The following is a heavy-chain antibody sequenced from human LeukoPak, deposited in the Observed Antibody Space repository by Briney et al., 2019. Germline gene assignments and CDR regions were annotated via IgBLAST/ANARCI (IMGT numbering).Heavy chain of an antibody. CDR1: GFTFSSYG. V-gene: IGHV3-23*01. D-gene: IGHD2-8*02. Sequence: PGGSLRLSCAASGFTFSSYGMSWVRQPPGKGLEWVSSIFPSGGEIHYADSVRGRFTISRDNPKSTLPLQMNSLRAEDTAIYYCATYRQVLLPFESWGQGTLVTVSS. CDR2: IFPSGGEI. CDR3: ATYRQVLLPFES. J-gene: IGHJ4*02.